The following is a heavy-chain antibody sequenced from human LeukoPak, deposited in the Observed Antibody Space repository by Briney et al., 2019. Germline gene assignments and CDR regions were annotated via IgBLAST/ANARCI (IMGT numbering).Heavy chain of an antibody. CDR2: IKSDGST. V-gene: IGHV3-74*01. J-gene: IGHJ1*01. D-gene: IGHD3-22*01. Sequence: GGSLRLSCAASGFTFSSYWMHWVRQAPGKGLVWVSRIKSDGSTRYADSVKGRFTISRDNAKNTVSLQMNSLRAEDTGVYYCARAPSEIGGYYPEYFRHWGQCTLVTVSP. CDR3: ARAPSEIGGYYPEYFRH. CDR1: GFTFSSYW.